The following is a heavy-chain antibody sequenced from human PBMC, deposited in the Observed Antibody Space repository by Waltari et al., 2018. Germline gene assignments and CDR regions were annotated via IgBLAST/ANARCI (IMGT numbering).Heavy chain of an antibody. V-gene: IGHV4-39*01. CDR3: GRIDFGDEGGYFQY. CDR2: MQYRGST. J-gene: IGHJ1*01. Sequence: QLQLQESGPGLVKPSETLSLTCTVSGGSISTNYNWGWIRQPPGKGLEWMGNMQYRGSTFYNPSLESRVTISLDTWKNQFSLRLSSVGAADTAVYFCGRIDFGDEGGYFQYWGQGTLVTVSS. CDR1: GGSISTNYN. D-gene: IGHD4-17*01.